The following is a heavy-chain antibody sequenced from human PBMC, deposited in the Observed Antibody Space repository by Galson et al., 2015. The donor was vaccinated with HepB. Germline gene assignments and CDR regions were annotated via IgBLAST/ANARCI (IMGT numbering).Heavy chain of an antibody. D-gene: IGHD3-10*01. CDR3: ATRYGSGSGSFYYWDPFDI. J-gene: IGHJ3*02. CDR1: GYSFSNYW. CDR2: IYPGDSDT. Sequence: QSGAEVKKPGQSLKISCKGSGYSFSNYWVGWVRQMPGKGLEWMGIIYPGDSDTRYGPSFQGQVSISADRSISTAYLQWSSLRASDTAIYYCATRYGSGSGSFYYWDPFDIWDQGTMVTVSS. V-gene: IGHV5-51*03.